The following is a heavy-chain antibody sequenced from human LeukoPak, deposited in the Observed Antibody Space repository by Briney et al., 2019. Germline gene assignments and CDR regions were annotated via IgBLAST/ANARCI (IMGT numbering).Heavy chain of an antibody. J-gene: IGHJ4*02. CDR3: ARALYYYDSSGYYPAY. D-gene: IGHD3-22*01. CDR2: ISSSSYT. V-gene: IGHV3-11*05. Sequence: GGSLRLSCAASGFTFSDYYMSWIRQAPGKGLEWVSYISSSSYTNYADSVKGRFTISRDNAKNSLHLQMNSLRAEDTAVYYCARALYYYDSSGYYPAYWGQGTLVTVSS. CDR1: GFTFSDYY.